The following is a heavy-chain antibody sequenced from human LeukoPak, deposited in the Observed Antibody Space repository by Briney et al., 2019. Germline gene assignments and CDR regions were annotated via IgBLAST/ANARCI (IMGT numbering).Heavy chain of an antibody. CDR1: GFTFGDYA. CDR2: IEDGSEQ. Sequence: GGSLRLSCTASGFTFGDYAMNWVRQAPGKGLEWVANIEDGSEQYYVDSVKGRFTISRDNAKKSLYLQMNSLRAEDTAVYFCGMAMDVWGQGTTVTVSS. J-gene: IGHJ6*02. V-gene: IGHV3-7*03. CDR3: GMAMDV.